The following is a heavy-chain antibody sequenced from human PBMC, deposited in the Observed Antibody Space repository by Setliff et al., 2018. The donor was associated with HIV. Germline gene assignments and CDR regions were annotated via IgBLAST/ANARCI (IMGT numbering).Heavy chain of an antibody. CDR2: LSPSGTT. J-gene: IGHJ2*01. D-gene: IGHD1-26*01. Sequence: SETLSLTCTVYGGSFSNYYTNWIRQPPGKGLEWIGELSPSGTTRSNPSLQSRVTISLDTSNNQFSLNLTSVTAADTAVYYCVREVGYFDFWGRGTLVTVSS. V-gene: IGHV4-34*01. CDR1: GGSFSNYY. CDR3: VREVGYFDF.